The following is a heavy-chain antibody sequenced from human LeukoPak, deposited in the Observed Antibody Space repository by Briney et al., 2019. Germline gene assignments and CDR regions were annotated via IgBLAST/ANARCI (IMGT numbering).Heavy chain of an antibody. CDR3: ATKQWLAPPPDS. V-gene: IGHV3-74*01. J-gene: IGHJ4*02. Sequence: GGSLRLSCAASGFTFSKYWMLWVRQAPGKGPERVSRINTDGTVTTYADSVKGRFTVSRDNADNTMFLQMNSVRDEDTAVYYCATKQWLAPPPDSWGQGTPVTVSS. CDR2: INTDGTVT. CDR1: GFTFSKYW. D-gene: IGHD6-19*01.